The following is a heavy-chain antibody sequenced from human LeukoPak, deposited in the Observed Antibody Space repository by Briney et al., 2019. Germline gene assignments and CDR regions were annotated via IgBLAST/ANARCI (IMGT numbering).Heavy chain of an antibody. J-gene: IGHJ3*02. Sequence: SETLSLTCSVSGDSIGSSDFYWGWIRQPPGKGLEWIGSIYHSGSTYYNPSLKSRVTISVDTSKNQFSLKLSSVTAADTAVYYCAREEGYGDYLGAFDIWGQGTMVTVSS. CDR2: IYHSGST. CDR3: AREEGYGDYLGAFDI. D-gene: IGHD4-17*01. V-gene: IGHV4-39*07. CDR1: GDSIGSSDFY.